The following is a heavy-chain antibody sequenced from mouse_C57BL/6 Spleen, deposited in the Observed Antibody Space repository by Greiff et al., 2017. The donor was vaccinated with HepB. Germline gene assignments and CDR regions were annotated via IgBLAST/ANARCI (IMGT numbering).Heavy chain of an antibody. V-gene: IGHV1-55*01. CDR3: AIFYDYLDY. CDR1: GYTFTSYW. Sequence: QVQLKQSGAELVKPGASVKMSCKASGYTFTSYWITWVKQRPGQGLEWIGDIYPGSGSTNYNEKFKSKATLTVDTSSSTAYMQLSSLTSEDSAVYYCAIFYDYLDYWGQGTTLTVSS. CDR2: IYPGSGST. D-gene: IGHD2-3*01. J-gene: IGHJ2*01.